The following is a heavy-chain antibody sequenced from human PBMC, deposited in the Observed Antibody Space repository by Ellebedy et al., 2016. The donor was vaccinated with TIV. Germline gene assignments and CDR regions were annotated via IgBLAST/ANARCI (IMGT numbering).Heavy chain of an antibody. CDR2: INGDGSNI. J-gene: IGHJ1*01. D-gene: IGHD3-10*01. V-gene: IGHV3-74*01. CDR3: VKVFYGSGSSLQH. CDR1: GFTFSSSW. Sequence: GESLKISCAASGFTFSSSWVHWVRQVPGKGLVWVARINGDGSNIGYADSVKGRFTISRDNAKNTLYLQMNSLRVEDTAMYYCVKVFYGSGSSLQHWGQGTLVTVSS.